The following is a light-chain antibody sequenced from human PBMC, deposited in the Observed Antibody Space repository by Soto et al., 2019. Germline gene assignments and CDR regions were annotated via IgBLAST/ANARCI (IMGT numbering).Light chain of an antibody. CDR1: SSDVGGYEF. CDR2: EVS. J-gene: IGLJ1*01. Sequence: ALAQPASVSGSPGQSITISCTGTSSDVGGYEFVSWYQQHPGKAPKLMIYEVSNRPSGVSSRFSGSKSGNTASLTISGLQAEDEADYYCGSYTGSIYVFGTGTKVTVL. V-gene: IGLV2-14*01. CDR3: GSYTGSIYV.